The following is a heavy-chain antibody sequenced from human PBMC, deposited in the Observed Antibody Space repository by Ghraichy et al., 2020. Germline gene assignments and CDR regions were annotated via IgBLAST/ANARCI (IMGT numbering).Heavy chain of an antibody. CDR2: ISWNGGIT. Sequence: GESLNISCEASGFNFHDYTMHWLRQLPGKGLEWVSFISWNGGITYYADSVRGRFTISRDNSKNSLYLQMNSLTTEDTALYYCAQDVGKLSRSTSAFWGQGTLVTVSS. V-gene: IGHV3-43*01. CDR3: AQDVGKLSRSTSAF. D-gene: IGHD6-6*01. CDR1: GFNFHDYT. J-gene: IGHJ4*02.